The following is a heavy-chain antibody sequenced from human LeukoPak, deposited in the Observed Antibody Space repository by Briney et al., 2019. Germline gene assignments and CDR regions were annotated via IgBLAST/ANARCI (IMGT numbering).Heavy chain of an antibody. CDR1: GGSFSGYY. D-gene: IGHD3-10*01. CDR3: AREDPGSGRPYNWFDP. Sequence: SETLSLTCAVYGGSFSGYYWSWIRQPPGKGLEWIGEINHSGSTNYNPSLKSRVTISVDTYKNQFSLKLSSVTAADTAVYYCAREDPGSGRPYNWFDPWGQGTLVTVSS. V-gene: IGHV4-34*01. J-gene: IGHJ5*02. CDR2: INHSGST.